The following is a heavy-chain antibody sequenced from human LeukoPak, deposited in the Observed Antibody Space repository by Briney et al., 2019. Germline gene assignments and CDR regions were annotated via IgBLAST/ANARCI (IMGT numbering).Heavy chain of an antibody. V-gene: IGHV4-38-2*02. J-gene: IGHJ4*02. CDR3: ARREEVGATSIDY. Sequence: KSSETLSLTCTVSGGSISSGYYWGWIRQPPGKGLEWIGSIYHSGSTYYNPSLKSRVTISVDTSKNQFSLKLSSVTAADTAVYYCARREEVGATSIDYWGQGTLVTVSS. D-gene: IGHD1-26*01. CDR2: IYHSGST. CDR1: GGSISSGYY.